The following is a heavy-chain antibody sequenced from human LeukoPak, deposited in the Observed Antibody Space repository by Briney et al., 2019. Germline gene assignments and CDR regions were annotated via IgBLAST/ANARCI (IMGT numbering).Heavy chain of an antibody. D-gene: IGHD3-3*01. V-gene: IGHV1-69*05. CDR2: IIPIFGTA. CDR3: ARAVSGYDFWSGYPNWFDP. Sequence: VRQAPGQGLEWMGGIIPIFGTANYAQKFQGRVTITTDESTSTAYMELSSLRSEDTAVYYCARAVSGYDFWSGYPNWFDPWGQGTLVTVSS. J-gene: IGHJ5*02.